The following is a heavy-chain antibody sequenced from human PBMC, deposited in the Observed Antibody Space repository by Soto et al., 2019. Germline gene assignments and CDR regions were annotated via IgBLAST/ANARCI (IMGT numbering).Heavy chain of an antibody. D-gene: IGHD1-26*01. CDR3: AREKVGATTGRSFDY. Sequence: QVQLVQSGAEVKKPGASVKVFCRTSGYTFTNYYMHWVRQAPGQGLEWMGIINPSGGSASYAQKFQGTFTMTTDACTSTVYMELCSLRSDDTAVFYCAREKVGATTGRSFDYWGLGTLITVS. CDR2: INPSGGSA. CDR1: GYTFTNYY. J-gene: IGHJ4*02. V-gene: IGHV1-46*01.